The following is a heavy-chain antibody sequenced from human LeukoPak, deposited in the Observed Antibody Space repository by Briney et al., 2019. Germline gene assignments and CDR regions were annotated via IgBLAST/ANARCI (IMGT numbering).Heavy chain of an antibody. V-gene: IGHV1-69*05. CDR2: IIPIFGTA. D-gene: IGHD6-13*01. Sequence: SVKVSCKASGGTFSSYAISWVRQAPGQGREWMGGIIPIFGTANYAQKFQGRVTITTDESTSTAYMELSRLRSDDTAVYYCARVGIAAAGTHWFGPWGQGTLVTVSS. CDR3: ARVGIAAAGTHWFGP. CDR1: GGTFSSYA. J-gene: IGHJ5*02.